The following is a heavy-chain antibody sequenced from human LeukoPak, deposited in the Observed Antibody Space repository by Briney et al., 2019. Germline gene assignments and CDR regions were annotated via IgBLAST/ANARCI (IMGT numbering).Heavy chain of an antibody. J-gene: IGHJ4*02. CDR1: GGSISSGGYY. V-gene: IGHV4-31*03. CDR2: IYYSGST. Sequence: SETLSLTCTVSGGSISSGGYYWSWIRQHPGKGLEWIGYIYYSGSTYYNPSLKSRVTISVDTSKNQFSLKLSSVTAADTAVYYCARDQGVRDTAMADYWGQGTLVTVSS. D-gene: IGHD5-18*01. CDR3: ARDQGVRDTAMADY.